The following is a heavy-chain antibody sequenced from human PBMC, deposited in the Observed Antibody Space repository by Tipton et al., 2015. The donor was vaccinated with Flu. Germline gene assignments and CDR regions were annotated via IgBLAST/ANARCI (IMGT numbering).Heavy chain of an antibody. CDR2: IKQDGSVK. D-gene: IGHD2-21*01. J-gene: IGHJ4*02. CDR3: ARQIGGGDCY. Sequence: SLRLSCAASGFSFSNYWMTWVRQAPGKGLEWVANIKQDGSVKYYVDSVKGRFTISRDNAKNSLYLQMNSLRAEDTAVYYCARQIGGGDCYWGQGTLVIVSS. V-gene: IGHV3-7*03. CDR1: GFSFSNYW.